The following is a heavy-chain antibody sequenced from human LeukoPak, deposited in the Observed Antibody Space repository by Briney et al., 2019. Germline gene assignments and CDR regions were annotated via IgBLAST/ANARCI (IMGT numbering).Heavy chain of an antibody. Sequence: KPSETLSLTCAVYGGSFSGYYWSWIRQHPGKGLEWIGYIYYSGSTYYNPSLKSRVTISVDTSNNQFSLKLSSVTAADTAVYYCARSSSWSSDYWGQGTLVTVSS. CDR2: IYYSGST. CDR3: ARSSSWSSDY. V-gene: IGHV4-31*11. D-gene: IGHD6-13*01. CDR1: GGSFSGYY. J-gene: IGHJ4*02.